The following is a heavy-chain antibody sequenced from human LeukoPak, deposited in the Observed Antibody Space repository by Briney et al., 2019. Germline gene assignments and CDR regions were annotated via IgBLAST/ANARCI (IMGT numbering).Heavy chain of an antibody. CDR3: ARGTSEDGYSSSWWYYYGMDV. J-gene: IGHJ6*02. CDR1: GFSVSSNY. V-gene: IGHV3-66*01. Sequence: GGSLRLSCEASGFSVSSNYMSWVRQAPGKGLEWVSVFFASGGTFYTDSVKGRFTISRDTSTNSLYLQMNSLRAEDTAVYYCARGTSEDGYSSSWWYYYGMDVWGQGTTVTVSS. CDR2: FFASGGT. D-gene: IGHD6-13*01.